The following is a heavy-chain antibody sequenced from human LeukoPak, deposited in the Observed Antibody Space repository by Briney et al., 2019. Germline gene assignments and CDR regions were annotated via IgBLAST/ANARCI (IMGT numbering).Heavy chain of an antibody. V-gene: IGHV1-8*02. D-gene: IGHD1-26*01. J-gene: IGHJ4*02. CDR3: ARGSIKGGATYFDY. CDR2: MNPNSGNT. Sequence: ASVKVSCKASGYTFTSYDINWVRQATGQGLEWMGWMNPNSGNTGYAQKFQGRVTMTRNTSISTAYMELSSLRSEDTAVYYCARGSIKGGATYFDYWGQGTLVTVSS. CDR1: GYTFTSYD.